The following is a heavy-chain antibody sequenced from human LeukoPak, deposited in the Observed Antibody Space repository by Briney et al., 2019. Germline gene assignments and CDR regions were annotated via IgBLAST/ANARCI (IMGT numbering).Heavy chain of an antibody. D-gene: IGHD3-22*01. J-gene: IGHJ4*02. CDR2: INWNGGST. CDR3: AKDPGYYYDSSGYYGPKYYFDY. CDR1: GFTFDDYG. Sequence: PGGSLRLSCAASGFTFDDYGMSWVRQAPGKGLEWVSGINWNGGSTGYADSVKGRFTISRDNSKNTLYLQMNSLRVEDTAVYYCAKDPGYYYDSSGYYGPKYYFDYWGQGTLVTVSS. V-gene: IGHV3-20*04.